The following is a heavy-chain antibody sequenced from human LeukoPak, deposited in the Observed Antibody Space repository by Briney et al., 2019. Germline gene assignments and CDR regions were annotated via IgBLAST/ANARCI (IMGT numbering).Heavy chain of an antibody. CDR3: ARMSGSHIDY. D-gene: IGHD1-26*01. Sequence: GGSLRLSCAASGFTFSSYAMHWVRQAPGKGLEWVAVIWYDGSKKYYADSVKGRLTISRDNSKNTLDLQMDSLRAEDTAVYYCARMSGSHIDYWGQGTLVTVSS. J-gene: IGHJ4*02. CDR1: GFTFSSYA. V-gene: IGHV3-33*08. CDR2: IWYDGSKK.